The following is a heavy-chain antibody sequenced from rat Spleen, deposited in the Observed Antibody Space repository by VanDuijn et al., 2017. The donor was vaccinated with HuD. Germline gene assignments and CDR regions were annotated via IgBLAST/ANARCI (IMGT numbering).Heavy chain of an antibody. Sequence: EVQLVESGGDLVQPGRSLKLSCAASGFSFSNSDMAWVRQAPTKGLEWVATLNHDSSATYYRDSVKGRFTISRDNAKSTLYLQMDSLRSEDTATYYCARRGHTMGLTSRYFDYWGQGVMVTVSS. J-gene: IGHJ2*01. CDR3: ARRGHTMGLTSRYFDY. CDR2: LNHDSSAT. D-gene: IGHD1-9*01. V-gene: IGHV5-29*01. CDR1: GFSFSNSD.